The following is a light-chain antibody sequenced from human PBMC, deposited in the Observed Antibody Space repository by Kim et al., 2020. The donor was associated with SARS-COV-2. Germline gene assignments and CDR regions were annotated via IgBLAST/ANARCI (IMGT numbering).Light chain of an antibody. Sequence: RGTISCTGSSSTIGAGYDVHWYQQLPGTAPKLLIYGNSNRPSGVPDRFSGSKSGTSASLAITGLQAEDEADYYCQSYDSSLSGWVFGGGTQLTVL. J-gene: IGLJ3*02. V-gene: IGLV1-40*01. CDR3: QSYDSSLSGWV. CDR1: SSTIGAGYD. CDR2: GNS.